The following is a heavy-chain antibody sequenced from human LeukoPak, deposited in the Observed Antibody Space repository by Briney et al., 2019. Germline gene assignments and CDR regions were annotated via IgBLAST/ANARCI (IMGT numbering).Heavy chain of an antibody. V-gene: IGHV4-4*07. CDR1: GGSISSYY. J-gene: IGHJ4*02. CDR2: IHTSGST. D-gene: IGHD3-10*01. CDR3: ARDRSPYHYGSGSYYFDY. Sequence: SETLSLTCTVSGGSISSYYWSWIRQPAGKGVEWIGRIHTSGSTNYNPSLKSRVTMSVDTSKNQFSLRLSSVTAADTAVYYCARDRSPYHYGSGSYYFDYWGQGTLVTVSS.